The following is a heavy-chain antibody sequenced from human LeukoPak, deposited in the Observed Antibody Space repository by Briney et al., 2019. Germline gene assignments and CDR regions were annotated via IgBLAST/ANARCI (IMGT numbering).Heavy chain of an antibody. CDR2: NSPYNGET. CDR1: GYAFTTYG. V-gene: IGHV1-18*01. Sequence: ASVKVSCKPSGYAFTTYGVSWVRQAPGQGLEWMGWNSPYNGETSYSQKFQDRVTMTTDTSTNTAYLELRSLTSDDTAVYYCARDRRLLLEVAFMAVASPYYFDYWGQGSLVTVSS. J-gene: IGHJ4*02. CDR3: ARDRRLLLEVAFMAVASPYYFDY. D-gene: IGHD6-19*01.